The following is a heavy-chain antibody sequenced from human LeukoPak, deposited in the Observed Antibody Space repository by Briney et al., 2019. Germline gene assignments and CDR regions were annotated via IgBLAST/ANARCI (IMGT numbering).Heavy chain of an antibody. Sequence: PGGSLRLSCAASGFTLSSYAMSWVRQAPGKGLEWVSAISDSGNTYHADSVKGRFTISRDNSKNTLYLQMNSVRAEDTAIYYCAKGRYHLATVTLLDYWGQGTLVTVSS. CDR3: AKGRYHLATVTLLDY. CDR2: ISDSGNT. CDR1: GFTLSSYA. V-gene: IGHV3-23*01. J-gene: IGHJ4*02. D-gene: IGHD4-17*01.